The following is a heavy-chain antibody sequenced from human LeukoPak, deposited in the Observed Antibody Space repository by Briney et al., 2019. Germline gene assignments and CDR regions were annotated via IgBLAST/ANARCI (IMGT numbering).Heavy chain of an antibody. Sequence: PGGSLRLSCAASGFTFSTYGMSWVRQAPGKGLEWVSAISGSGGSTHYADSVKGRFTISRDNAKNSLYLQMNSLRAEDTAVYYCARGSPYGDSAYYFDYWGQGTLVTVSS. CDR3: ARGSPYGDSAYYFDY. CDR1: GFTFSTYG. CDR2: ISGSGGST. D-gene: IGHD4-17*01. J-gene: IGHJ4*02. V-gene: IGHV3-23*01.